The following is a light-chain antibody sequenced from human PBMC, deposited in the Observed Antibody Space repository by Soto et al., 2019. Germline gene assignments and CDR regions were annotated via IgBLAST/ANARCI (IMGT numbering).Light chain of an antibody. Sequence: QLVLTQSPSASASLGASVKLTCTLSSGHSSYAIAWHQQQPEKGPRYLMKLNSDGSHSKGDGIPDRFSGFSSGAERYLTISSLQSEDEADYYCQTWGTDIVVFGGGTKLTVL. J-gene: IGLJ2*01. CDR1: SGHSSYA. V-gene: IGLV4-69*01. CDR3: QTWGTDIVV. CDR2: LNSDGSH.